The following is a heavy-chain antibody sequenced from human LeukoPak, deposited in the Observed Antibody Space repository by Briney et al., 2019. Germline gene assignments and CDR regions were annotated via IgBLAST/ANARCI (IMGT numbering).Heavy chain of an antibody. Sequence: SVKVSCKASGGTFSSYAISWVRQAPGQGLEWMGGIIPIFGTANYAQKFQGRVTITADESTSTAYMELSSLRSEDTAVYYCAREKQLVLAAFDIWGQGTMVTVSS. V-gene: IGHV1-69*01. J-gene: IGHJ3*02. D-gene: IGHD6-13*01. CDR3: AREKQLVLAAFDI. CDR1: GGTFSSYA. CDR2: IIPIFGTA.